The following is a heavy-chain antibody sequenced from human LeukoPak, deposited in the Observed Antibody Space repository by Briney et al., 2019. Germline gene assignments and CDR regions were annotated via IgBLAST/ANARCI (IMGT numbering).Heavy chain of an antibody. J-gene: IGHJ5*02. CDR3: AKPGSTPMVSWFDP. V-gene: IGHV3-23*01. CDR2: ISGSGGTA. Sequence: GRSLRLSCGVSGFNFRSSAISWVRQAPGKGLERGSTISGSGGTAYYADSVKGRFTISRDNSMNTLYLQMNSLRAEDTAVYYCAKPGSTPMVSWFDPWGQGTLVTVSS. D-gene: IGHD5-18*01. CDR1: GFNFRSSA.